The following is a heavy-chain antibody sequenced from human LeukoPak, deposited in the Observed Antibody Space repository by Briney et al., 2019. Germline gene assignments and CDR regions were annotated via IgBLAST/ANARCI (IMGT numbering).Heavy chain of an antibody. Sequence: SETLSLTCTVSGGYISSTSYYWGWIRQPPGKGLEWIGIIYNRGSTDYNPSLKSRVTISVDTSKNQFSLKLNSVTAADTAVYYCAKGPWLAYPYYFDYWGQGTLVTVSS. D-gene: IGHD6-19*01. CDR2: IYNRGST. V-gene: IGHV4-39*07. CDR3: AKGPWLAYPYYFDY. J-gene: IGHJ4*02. CDR1: GGYISSTSYY.